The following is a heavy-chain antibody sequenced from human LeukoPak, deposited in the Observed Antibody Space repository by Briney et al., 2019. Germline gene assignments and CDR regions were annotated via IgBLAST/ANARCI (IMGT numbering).Heavy chain of an antibody. Sequence: PSGTLSLTCAVSGGSISSSNWWSWVHQPPGKGLEWIGEIYHSGSTNYNPSLKSRVTISVDKSKNQFSLKLSSVTAADTAVYYCARSITMVRGVTSFDYWGQGTLVTVSS. CDR2: IYHSGST. D-gene: IGHD3-10*01. CDR1: GGSISSSNW. CDR3: ARSITMVRGVTSFDY. V-gene: IGHV4-4*02. J-gene: IGHJ4*02.